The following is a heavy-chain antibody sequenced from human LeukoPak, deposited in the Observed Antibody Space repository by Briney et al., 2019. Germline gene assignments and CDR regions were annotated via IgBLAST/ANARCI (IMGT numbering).Heavy chain of an antibody. CDR3: ARGQGSYGDY. Sequence: SETLSLTCTVSGGSISSYYWSWIRQPPGKGLEWIGYIYYSGSTNYNPSLRSRVTISVDRSKNQFALKLTSVTAADTAVYCARGQGSYGDYWGQGTLVIVSS. CDR1: GGSISSYY. V-gene: IGHV4-59*12. J-gene: IGHJ4*02. CDR2: IYYSGST. D-gene: IGHD5-18*01.